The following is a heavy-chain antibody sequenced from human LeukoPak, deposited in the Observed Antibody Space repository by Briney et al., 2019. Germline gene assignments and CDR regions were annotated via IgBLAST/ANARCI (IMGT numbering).Heavy chain of an antibody. J-gene: IGHJ3*02. CDR2: IYSGGST. V-gene: IGHV3-53*01. CDR1: GFTFSDYY. D-gene: IGHD5/OR15-5a*01. Sequence: GGSLRLSCAASGFTFSDYYMSWIRQAPGKGLEWVSVIYSGGSTYYADSVKGRFTISRDNSKNMLYLQMNSLRAEDTAVYYCAKDWYHDQVSAFDIWGQGTMATVSS. CDR3: AKDWYHDQVSAFDI.